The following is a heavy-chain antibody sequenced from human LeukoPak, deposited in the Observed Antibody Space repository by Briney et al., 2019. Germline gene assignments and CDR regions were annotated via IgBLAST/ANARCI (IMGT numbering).Heavy chain of an antibody. J-gene: IGHJ6*02. CDR3: ARAHCSSTSCYVYGMDV. Sequence: NGNTNYAQKLQGRVTMTTDTSTSTAYMELRSLRSDDTAVYYCARAHCSSTSCYVYGMDVWGQGTTVTVSS. V-gene: IGHV1-18*01. D-gene: IGHD2-2*01. CDR2: NGNT.